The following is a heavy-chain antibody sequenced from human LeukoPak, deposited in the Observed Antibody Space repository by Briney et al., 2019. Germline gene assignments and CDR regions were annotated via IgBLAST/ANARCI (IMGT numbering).Heavy chain of an antibody. CDR3: ARDYYGSGSYSSWYFDY. D-gene: IGHD3-10*01. V-gene: IGHV1-2*06. Sequence: ASVKVSCXASGYTFTGYYMHWVRQARGQGLEWMGRINPNSGGTNYAQKFQGRVTMTRDTSISTAYMELSRLRSDDTAVYYCARDYYGSGSYSSWYFDYWGQGTLVTVSS. CDR2: INPNSGGT. CDR1: GYTFTGYY. J-gene: IGHJ4*02.